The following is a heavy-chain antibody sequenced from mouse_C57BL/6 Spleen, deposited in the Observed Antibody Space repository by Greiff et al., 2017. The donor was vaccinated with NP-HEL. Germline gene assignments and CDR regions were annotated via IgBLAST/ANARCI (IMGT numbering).Heavy chain of an antibody. CDR3: TGFLWSLMDY. CDR2: IRLKSDNYAT. CDR1: GFTFSNYW. J-gene: IGHJ4*01. Sequence: EVKVEESGGGLVQPGGSMKLSCVASGFTFSNYWMNWVRQSPEKGLEWVAQIRLKSDNYATHYAESVKGRFTISRDDSKSSVYLQMNNLRAEDTGIYYCTGFLWSLMDYWGQGTSVTVSS. D-gene: IGHD1-1*02. V-gene: IGHV6-3*01.